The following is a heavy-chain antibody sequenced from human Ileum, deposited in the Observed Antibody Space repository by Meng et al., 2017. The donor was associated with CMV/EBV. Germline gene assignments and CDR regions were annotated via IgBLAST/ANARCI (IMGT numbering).Heavy chain of an antibody. V-gene: IGHV3-23*03. CDR1: GFTFSSYA. J-gene: IGHJ4*02. CDR3: VGHQGGPREGVRMV. CDR2: IYSGGSST. Sequence: GESLKISCAASGFTFSSYAMSWVRQAPGKGLEWVSVIYSGGSSTYYADSVKGRFTISRDNSKNTLYLQMNRLRVEDTAVYYCVGHQGGPREGVRMVWGQGTLVTVSS. D-gene: IGHD3-10*01.